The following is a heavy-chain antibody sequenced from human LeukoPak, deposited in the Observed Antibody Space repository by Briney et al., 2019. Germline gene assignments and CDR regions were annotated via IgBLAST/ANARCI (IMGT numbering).Heavy chain of an antibody. CDR3: AREGSLLMVSVPPLDV. D-gene: IGHD2-8*01. CDR1: GYTFTGYY. V-gene: IGHV1-2*06. CDR2: INPNSGGT. Sequence: ASVKVSCKASGYTFTGYYMHWVRQAPGQGLEWMGRINPNSGGTNYAQKFQGRVTMTRVTSISTAYMELSRLRSDDTAVYYCAREGSLLMVSVPPLDVWGKGTTVTVSS. J-gene: IGHJ6*04.